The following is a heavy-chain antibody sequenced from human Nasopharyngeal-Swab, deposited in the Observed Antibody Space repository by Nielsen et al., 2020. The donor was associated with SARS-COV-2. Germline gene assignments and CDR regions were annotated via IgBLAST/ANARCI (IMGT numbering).Heavy chain of an antibody. Sequence: ASLKVSCKASGYIFKNYGITWGRQAPGQRLEWVGWSSAYNGDTKYAPKFQGRVTMTTDTSTNTAYMELRSLASDDTAVYYCARDGATMSIWFDPWGQGTLLTVSS. CDR1: GYIFKNYG. J-gene: IGHJ5*02. CDR2: SSAYNGDT. CDR3: ARDGATMSIWFDP. D-gene: IGHD6-6*01. V-gene: IGHV1-18*01.